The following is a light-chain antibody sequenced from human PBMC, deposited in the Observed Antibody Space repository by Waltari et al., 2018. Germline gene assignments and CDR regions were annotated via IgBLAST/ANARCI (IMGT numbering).Light chain of an antibody. Sequence: EIVLTQSPGTLSLSPGERATLSCRASQTVTCSYLAWYQQKPGQAPRLLIYGASIRATGIPDRFSGSGSGTDFTLTISRLEPEAFAVYYCQDSATFGQGTKVEIK. V-gene: IGKV3-20*01. CDR1: QTVTCSY. CDR2: GAS. CDR3: QDSAT. J-gene: IGKJ1*01.